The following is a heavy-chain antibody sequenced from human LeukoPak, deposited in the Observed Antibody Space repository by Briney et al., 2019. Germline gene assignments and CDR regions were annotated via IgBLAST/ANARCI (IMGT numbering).Heavy chain of an antibody. D-gene: IGHD6-19*01. V-gene: IGHV3-7*03. CDR2: IKEDGSEK. Sequence: AGGSLRLSCAASGFTLSNYWMTWVRQAPGKGLEWVANIKEDGSEKYYVDSVEGRFTISRDNAKNSLYLQMNSLRAEDTAVYYCARGSGWCDYWGQGTLVTVSS. CDR3: ARGSGWCDY. J-gene: IGHJ4*02. CDR1: GFTLSNYW.